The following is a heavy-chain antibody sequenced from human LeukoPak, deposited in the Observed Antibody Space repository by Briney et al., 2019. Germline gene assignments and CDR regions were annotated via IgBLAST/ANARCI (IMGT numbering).Heavy chain of an antibody. D-gene: IGHD1-1*01. CDR3: ARDKAYNRFDH. V-gene: IGHV3-21*01. Sequence: GGSLRLSCAASGFAFRNYSMNWVRQAPGKGLEWVSSISSGGAYIYYAESLKGRFTISRDNAKNLLHLQMNSLRVEDTAVYYCARDKAYNRFDHWGQGTLVTVSS. CDR2: ISSGGAYI. CDR1: GFAFRNYS. J-gene: IGHJ5*02.